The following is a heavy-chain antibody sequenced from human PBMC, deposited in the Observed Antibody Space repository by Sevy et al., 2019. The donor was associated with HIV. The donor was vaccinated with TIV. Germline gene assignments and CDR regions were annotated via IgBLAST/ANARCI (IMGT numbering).Heavy chain of an antibody. CDR3: AADFWRSIGVFDP. CDR2: INSDGSST. V-gene: IGHV3-74*01. J-gene: IGHJ5*02. CDR1: GFTFSSYW. Sequence: GGSLRLSCAASGFTFSSYWMHWVRQAPGKGLVWVSRINSDGSSTSYADSVKGRFTISRDNAKNTLYLQMNSLRAEDTAVHYCAADFWRSIGVFDPWGQGTLVTVSS. D-gene: IGHD3-3*01.